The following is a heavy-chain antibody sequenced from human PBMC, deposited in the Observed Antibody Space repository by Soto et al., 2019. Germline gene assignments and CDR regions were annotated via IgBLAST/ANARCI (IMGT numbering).Heavy chain of an antibody. J-gene: IGHJ5*02. V-gene: IGHV4-59*01. CDR2: IYYSGST. CDR3: ARDRTGFDP. Sequence: QVQLQESGPGLVKPSETLSLTCTVSGGSISSYYWSWIRQPPGKGLEWIGYIYYSGSTNYNPSLKNRVTISVDTSKNQFSLKLSSVTAADTAVYYCARDRTGFDPWGQGTLVTVSS. CDR1: GGSISSYY.